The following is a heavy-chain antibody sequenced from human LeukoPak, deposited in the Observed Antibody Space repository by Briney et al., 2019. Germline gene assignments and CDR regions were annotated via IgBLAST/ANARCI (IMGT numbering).Heavy chain of an antibody. CDR3: ARHHWGSYGHSWFDP. CDR2: IDPSDSYT. Sequence: GESLRISCKGSGYSFTTYWISWVRQMPGKGLEWMGRIDPSDSYTNYSPSFQGHVTISADKSISTAYLQWSSLKASDTAMYYCARHHWGSYGHSWFDPWGQGTLVTVSS. D-gene: IGHD1-26*01. V-gene: IGHV5-10-1*01. J-gene: IGHJ5*02. CDR1: GYSFTTYW.